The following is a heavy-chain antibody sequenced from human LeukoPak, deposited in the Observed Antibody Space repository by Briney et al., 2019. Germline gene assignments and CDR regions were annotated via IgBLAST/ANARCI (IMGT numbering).Heavy chain of an antibody. Sequence: SETLSLTCTVSGASISSSSYYWGWIRQPPGKGLEWIGSIYYSGTNYNPSLKSRVSISVDTSKNQFSLELSSVTAADTAVYYCANIVNSTDGRWGGQGTLVTVSS. CDR2: IYYSGT. CDR3: ANIVNSTDGRW. D-gene: IGHD2-21*01. V-gene: IGHV4-39*01. CDR1: GASISSSSYY. J-gene: IGHJ4*02.